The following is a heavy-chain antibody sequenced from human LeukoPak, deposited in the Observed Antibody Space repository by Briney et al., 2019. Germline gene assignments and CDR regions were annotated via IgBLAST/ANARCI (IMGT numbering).Heavy chain of an antibody. CDR1: GFTFSSYA. CDR3: AKDSRYYDSSGYYYELGDY. Sequence: GGSLRLSCAASGFTFSSYAMSWVRQAPGKGLEWVSAISGSGGSTYYADSVKGRFTISRDNSKNTLYLQMNSLRAEDTAVYYCAKDSRYYDSSGYYYELGDYWGQGTLVTVSS. CDR2: ISGSGGST. D-gene: IGHD3-22*01. J-gene: IGHJ4*02. V-gene: IGHV3-23*01.